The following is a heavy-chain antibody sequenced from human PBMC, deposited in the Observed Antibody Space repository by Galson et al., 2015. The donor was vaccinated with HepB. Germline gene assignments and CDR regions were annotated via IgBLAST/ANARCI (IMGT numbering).Heavy chain of an antibody. V-gene: IGHV1-18*04. CDR2: ISAYNGNT. CDR3: ARDHLPYYYDSSGWFDY. CDR1: GYTFTSYG. J-gene: IGHJ4*02. D-gene: IGHD3-22*01. Sequence: SVKVSCKASGYTFTSYGISWVRQAPGQGLEWMGWISAYNGNTNYAQKLQGRVTMTTDTSTSTAYMELRSLRSDDTAVYYCARDHLPYYYDSSGWFDYWGQGTLVTVSS.